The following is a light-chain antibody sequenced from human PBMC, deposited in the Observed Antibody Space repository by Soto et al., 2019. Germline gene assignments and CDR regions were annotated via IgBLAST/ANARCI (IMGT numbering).Light chain of an antibody. CDR3: QQYNNWPKT. V-gene: IGKV3-20*01. Sequence: EIVLTQSPGTLSLSPGERATLSCRASQSVSSSYLAWYQQKPGQAPRLLIYGASSRATGFPDRFSGSGSGTDFTLTISSLQSEDFAVYYCQQYNNWPKTFGQGTKV. J-gene: IGKJ1*01. CDR1: QSVSSSY. CDR2: GAS.